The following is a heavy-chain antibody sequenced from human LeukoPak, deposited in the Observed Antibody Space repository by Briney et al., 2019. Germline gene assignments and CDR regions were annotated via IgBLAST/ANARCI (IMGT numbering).Heavy chain of an antibody. D-gene: IGHD6-13*01. J-gene: IGHJ5*02. CDR2: INHSGST. Sequence: SETLSLTCAVYGGSFSGYYWSWIRQPPGNGLEWIGEINHSGSTNYNPSLKSRVTISVDTSKNQFSLKLSSVTAADTAVYYCARGGIAAAVYNWLDPWGQGTLVTVSS. CDR3: ARGGIAAAVYNWLDP. CDR1: GGSFSGYY. V-gene: IGHV4-34*01.